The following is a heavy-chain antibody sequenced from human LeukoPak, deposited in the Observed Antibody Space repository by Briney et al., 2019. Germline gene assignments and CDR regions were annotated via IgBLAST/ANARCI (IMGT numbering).Heavy chain of an antibody. Sequence: GGSLRLSSAASRFTLSSYAMSWVRQAPGKGLEWVSGLSGSGSGGSTYYADSVKGRFTISRDNSKNTLSLQMNSLTAADTAVYYCAKASYYDNSGLFYFDFWGQGTLVTVSS. D-gene: IGHD3-22*01. CDR2: LSGSGSGGST. CDR3: AKASYYDNSGLFYFDF. CDR1: RFTLSSYA. V-gene: IGHV3-23*01. J-gene: IGHJ4*02.